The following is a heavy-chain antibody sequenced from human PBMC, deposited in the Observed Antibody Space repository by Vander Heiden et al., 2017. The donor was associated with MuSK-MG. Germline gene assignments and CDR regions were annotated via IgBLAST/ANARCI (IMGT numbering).Heavy chain of an antibody. J-gene: IGHJ1*01. V-gene: IGHV4-39*01. CDR3: ARHPGGYCASDSCYTGGYVQN. CDR1: GGSISSNPSY. Sequence: QLQLQESGPGLVQPSATLSLTCSVSGGSISSNPSYWGWVRQPPGKGLEWIGSIFYTGSTYYNPSLKRPVTISVDRSRNKFSLRLSSVTAADTAVYFCARHPGGYCASDSCYTGGYVQNWGQGILVTVSS. D-gene: IGHD2-2*02. CDR2: IFYTGST.